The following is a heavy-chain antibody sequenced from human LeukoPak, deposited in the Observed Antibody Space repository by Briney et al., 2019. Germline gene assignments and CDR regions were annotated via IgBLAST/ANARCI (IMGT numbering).Heavy chain of an antibody. Sequence: ASETLSLTCTVSGGSISSGGYYWSWIRQHPGKGLEWIEYIYYSGSTYYKPSLKSRVTISVDTSKNQFSLKLSSVTAADTAVYYCARSSDDYGDYVDYWGQGTLVTVSS. CDR3: ARSSDDYGDYVDY. J-gene: IGHJ4*02. D-gene: IGHD4-17*01. V-gene: IGHV4-31*03. CDR2: IYYSGST. CDR1: GGSISSGGYY.